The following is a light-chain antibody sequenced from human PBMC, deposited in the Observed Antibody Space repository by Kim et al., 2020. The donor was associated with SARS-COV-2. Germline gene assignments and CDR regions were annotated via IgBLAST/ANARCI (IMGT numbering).Light chain of an antibody. V-gene: IGLV3-19*01. Sequence: SSELTQDPAVSVALGQTVTITCQGDTLATHFATWFQQKPGQAPVVVHYGLNNRPSGIPGRFSASFSGDTSSLTISDVRAEDEADYYCHSRDISAVHWVFGGGTQLTVL. J-gene: IGLJ3*02. CDR2: GLN. CDR1: TLATHF. CDR3: HSRDISAVHWV.